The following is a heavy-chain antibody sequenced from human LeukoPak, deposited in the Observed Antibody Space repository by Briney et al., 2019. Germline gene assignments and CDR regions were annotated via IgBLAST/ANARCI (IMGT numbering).Heavy chain of an antibody. Sequence: PGRSLRLSCAASGFTFSKYGIHWVGQAPGKGLEWVAVIWYDERTKYYADSVKGRFNISRDNSKNTLYLQVNSLRAEDTAVYYCARDFEYSSSTGVYWGQGTLVTVSS. CDR1: GFTFSKYG. J-gene: IGHJ4*02. D-gene: IGHD5-12*01. V-gene: IGHV3-33*01. CDR3: ARDFEYSSSTGVY. CDR2: IWYDERTK.